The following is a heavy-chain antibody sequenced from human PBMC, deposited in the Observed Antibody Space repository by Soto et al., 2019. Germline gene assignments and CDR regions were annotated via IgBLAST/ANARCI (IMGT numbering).Heavy chain of an antibody. Sequence: QVQLQESGPGLVKPSQTLSLTCTVSGGTISSGDYYWSWIRQPPGKGLEWIGYIYYSGSTYYNPSLKSRVIISLDASENQFSLKLTSASAADTAVYYCATAVYCRSAGCSNWFDPRDQGTPVTVSS. D-gene: IGHD2-2*01. V-gene: IGHV4-30-4*01. CDR1: GGTISSGDYY. J-gene: IGHJ5*02. CDR2: IYYSGST. CDR3: ATAVYCRSAGCSNWFDP.